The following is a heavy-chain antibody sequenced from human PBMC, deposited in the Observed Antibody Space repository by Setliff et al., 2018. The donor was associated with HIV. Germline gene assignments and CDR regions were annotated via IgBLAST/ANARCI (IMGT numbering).Heavy chain of an antibody. Sequence: SVKVSCKASGDTLSIHPISWVRQAPGRGLDWMGGIIPAFGTANYAQKFQGRVTITADESTSTGYMELSSLRSEDTAVYYCARPAAPVTGHSYHYSMDVWGQGTTVTVSS. J-gene: IGHJ6*02. D-gene: IGHD6-19*01. CDR3: ARPAAPVTGHSYHYSMDV. CDR2: IIPAFGTA. CDR1: GDTLSIHP. V-gene: IGHV1-69*13.